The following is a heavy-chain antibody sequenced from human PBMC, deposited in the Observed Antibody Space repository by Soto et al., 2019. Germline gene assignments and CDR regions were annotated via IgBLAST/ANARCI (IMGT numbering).Heavy chain of an antibody. CDR2: ISGSGDST. V-gene: IGHV3-23*01. CDR1: GFTFSSYA. D-gene: IGHD1-26*01. J-gene: IGHJ4*02. CDR3: ARRGSGSYYDY. Sequence: EVQLLESGGGLEQPGGSLRLSCAASGFTFSSYAMNWVRQAPGKGLEWVSVISGSGDSTYYADSVKGRFTISRDNSKNTLYLQMNSLRAVDTAVYYCARRGSGSYYDYWGQGTLVTVSS.